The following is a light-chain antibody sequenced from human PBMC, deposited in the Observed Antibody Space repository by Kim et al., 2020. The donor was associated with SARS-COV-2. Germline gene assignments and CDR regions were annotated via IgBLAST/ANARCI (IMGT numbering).Light chain of an antibody. CDR3: QQYNSHPYT. V-gene: IGKV1-5*03. Sequence: DIQMTQSPSTLSASVGNRVTITCRASQTISTWLAWYQQKPGRAPKLLIHKSSSLQSGVPSRFSGSGSGTDFTLTISSLQSDEFATYYCQQYNSHPYTFGQGTKLEI. J-gene: IGKJ2*01. CDR2: KSS. CDR1: QTISTW.